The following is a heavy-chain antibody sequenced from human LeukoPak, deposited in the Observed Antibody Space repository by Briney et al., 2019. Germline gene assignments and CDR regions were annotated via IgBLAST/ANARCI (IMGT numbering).Heavy chain of an antibody. Sequence: PGGSLRLSCAASGFTFSSYEMNWVRQAPGKGLEWVSYISSSGSTIYYADSVKGRFTISRDNAKNSLYLQMNSLRAEDTAVYYCARMYSSSPGFDYWGQGTLVTVSS. V-gene: IGHV3-48*03. J-gene: IGHJ4*02. D-gene: IGHD6-6*01. CDR3: ARMYSSSPGFDY. CDR1: GFTFSSYE. CDR2: ISSSGSTI.